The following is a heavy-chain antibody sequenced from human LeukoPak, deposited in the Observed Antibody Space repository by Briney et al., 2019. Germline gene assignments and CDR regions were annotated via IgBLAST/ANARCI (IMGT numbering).Heavy chain of an antibody. V-gene: IGHV1-69*05. J-gene: IGHJ5*02. D-gene: IGHD6-13*01. CDR1: GGTFNNYA. CDR2: IIPIFGTA. CDR3: ARELSSSWYSWFDP. Sequence: SVKVSFKASGGTFNNYAISWVRQAPGQGLEGMGGIIPIFGTANYAQKFQGRVTITTDESTRPAYMELSSLRSEDTAVYYCARELSSSWYSWFDPWGQGTLVTVS.